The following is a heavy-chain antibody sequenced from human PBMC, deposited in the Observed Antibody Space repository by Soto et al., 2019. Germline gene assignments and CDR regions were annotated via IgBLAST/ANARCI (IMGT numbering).Heavy chain of an antibody. CDR2: IYYSGST. J-gene: IGHJ4*02. V-gene: IGHV4-59*01. CDR1: GVSTSGFY. D-gene: IGHD3-3*01. CDR3: ARGHLWLED. Sequence: SETLSLTCAVSGVSTSGFYWSWIRQPPGKGLEYIGYIYYSGSTYYNPSLKSRVTVSLDSSKNQFSLKLTSVTAVDTAIYYCARGHLWLEDWGQGTLVTVSS.